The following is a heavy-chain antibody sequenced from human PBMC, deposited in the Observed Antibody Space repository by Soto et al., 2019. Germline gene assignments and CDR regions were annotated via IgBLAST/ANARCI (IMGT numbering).Heavy chain of an antibody. D-gene: IGHD3-3*01. J-gene: IGHJ4*02. V-gene: IGHV4-59*01. CDR3: ARDRVEGTIFGVVITYFDY. Sequence: PSETLSLTCTVSGGSISSYYWSWIRQPPGKGLEWIGYIYYSGSANYNPSLKSRVTISVDTSKNQFSLKLSSVTAADTAVYYCARDRVEGTIFGVVITYFDYWGQGTRVTVSS. CDR2: IYYSGSA. CDR1: GGSISSYY.